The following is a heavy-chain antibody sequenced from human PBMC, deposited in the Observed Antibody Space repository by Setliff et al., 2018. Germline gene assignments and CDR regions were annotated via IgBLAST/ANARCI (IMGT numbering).Heavy chain of an antibody. J-gene: IGHJ4*02. CDR1: GYSISSGYI. CDR3: ARDLGHGGDSDY. CDR2: IGHTGSI. Sequence: SETLSLTCTVSGYSISSGYIWGWIRQPPGKGLEWVGNIGHTGSINYNPSLKSRLTISRDTSKNQVSLELNSVTATDTAVYYCARDLGHGGDSDYWGQGILVTVSS. D-gene: IGHD2-21*02. V-gene: IGHV4-38-2*02.